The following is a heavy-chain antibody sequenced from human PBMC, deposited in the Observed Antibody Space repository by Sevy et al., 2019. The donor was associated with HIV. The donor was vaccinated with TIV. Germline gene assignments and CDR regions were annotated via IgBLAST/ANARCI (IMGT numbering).Heavy chain of an antibody. D-gene: IGHD3-22*01. CDR2: ISGSGTRT. Sequence: GGSLRLSCAVSGFSFDSYGMTWVRQAPGKGLEWVSGISGSGTRTYYADSVKGRFIISRDNSKNTLYLQMNSLRSEDTAIYNCAKRGGGHYDPDEIGYYFYYYNMDVWGKGTTVTVSS. V-gene: IGHV3-23*01. CDR3: AKRGGGHYDPDEIGYYFYYYNMDV. J-gene: IGHJ6*03. CDR1: GFSFDSYG.